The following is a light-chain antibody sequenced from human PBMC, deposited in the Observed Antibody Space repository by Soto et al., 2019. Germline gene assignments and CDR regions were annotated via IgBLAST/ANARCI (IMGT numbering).Light chain of an antibody. CDR3: QSYHSSTPYV. CDR1: DGNIASGY. J-gene: IGLJ1*01. CDR2: EDN. V-gene: IGLV6-57*03. Sequence: NFMLTQPHSVSESPGKTVTISCTRSDGNIASGYVQWYQQRPGSAPTTVIYEDNQRPSGVPDRFSGSIDRSSNSASLTISGLKTDDEADYSCQSYHSSTPYVFGTGTKLTVL.